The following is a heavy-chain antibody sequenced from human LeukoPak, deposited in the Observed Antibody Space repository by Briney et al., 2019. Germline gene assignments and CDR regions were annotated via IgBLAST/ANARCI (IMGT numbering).Heavy chain of an antibody. D-gene: IGHD6-19*01. CDR3: ARLWDSTGLYFYYYMDV. V-gene: IGHV4-39*01. Sequence: SETLSLTCTVSGVSIRGDTYYWGWIRQPPGKGLEWIGNYHIGNTYYNPSLKSRVTISEDTSKSQFSLRVNSVTAADTAVYYCARLWDSTGLYFYYYMDVWGEGTTVTVSS. CDR2: YHIGNT. CDR1: GVSIRGDTYY. J-gene: IGHJ6*03.